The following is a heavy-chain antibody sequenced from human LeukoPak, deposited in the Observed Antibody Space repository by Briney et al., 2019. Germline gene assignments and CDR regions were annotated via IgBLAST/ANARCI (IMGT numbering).Heavy chain of an antibody. Sequence: SETLSPTCTASGGSTSSYFWSWIRKPAGKGLEWSGRIYTSGSTNYNPSLKSRVTMSVDTSKNNSYLKLSTVTAADTAIDYRAKRGETRTRNAFDIWGQGTMVTVSS. V-gene: IGHV4-4*07. CDR2: IYTSGST. CDR1: GGSTSSYF. D-gene: IGHD3-10*01. J-gene: IGHJ3*02. CDR3: AKRGETRTRNAFDI.